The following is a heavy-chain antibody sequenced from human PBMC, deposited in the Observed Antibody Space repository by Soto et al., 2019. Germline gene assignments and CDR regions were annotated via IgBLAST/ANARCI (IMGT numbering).Heavy chain of an antibody. CDR2: IYHSGST. Sequence: SETLSLTCAVSGGSISSSNWWSWVRQPPGKGLEWIGEIYHSGSTNYNPSLKSRVTISVDKSKNQFSLKLSSVTAADTAVYYCARDKRGVMDRVLWFGELSNWFDPLGQGTLVTVSS. D-gene: IGHD3-10*01. V-gene: IGHV4-4*02. CDR1: GGSISSSNW. CDR3: ARDKRGVMDRVLWFGELSNWFDP. J-gene: IGHJ5*02.